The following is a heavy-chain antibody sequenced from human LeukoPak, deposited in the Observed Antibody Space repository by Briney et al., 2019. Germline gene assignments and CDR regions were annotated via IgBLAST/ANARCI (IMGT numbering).Heavy chain of an antibody. CDR2: FDPEDGET. CDR3: AKDAVGEYGGYFDY. Sequence: ASVKVSCKVSGYTLTELSIHWVLHPPGKGLEWMGGFDPEDGETIYAQKFQGRVTMTEDTSTDTAYMELSSLRAEDTALYYRAKDAVGEYGGYFDYWGQRTLVTVSS. V-gene: IGHV1-24*01. D-gene: IGHD3-10*01. CDR1: GYTLTELS. J-gene: IGHJ4*02.